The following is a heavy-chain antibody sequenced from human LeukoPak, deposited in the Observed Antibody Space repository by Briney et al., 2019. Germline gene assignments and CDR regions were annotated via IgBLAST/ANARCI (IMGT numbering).Heavy chain of an antibody. CDR1: GGSFSGYY. D-gene: IGHD3-10*01. Sequence: SETLSLTCAVYGGSFSGYYWSWIRQPPGNGLEWIGEINHSGSTNYNPSLKSRVTISVDTSKNQFSLKLSSVTAADTAVYYCARGIYYGSGSYPPPSDYWGQGTLVTVSS. CDR3: ARGIYYGSGSYPPPSDY. CDR2: INHSGST. V-gene: IGHV4-34*01. J-gene: IGHJ4*02.